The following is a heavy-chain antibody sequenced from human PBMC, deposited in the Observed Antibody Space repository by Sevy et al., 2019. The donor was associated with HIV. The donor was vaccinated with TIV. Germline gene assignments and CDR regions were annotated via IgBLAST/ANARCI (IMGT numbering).Heavy chain of an antibody. CDR1: GGSISSGGYY. Sequence: SETLSLTCTVSGGSISSGGYYWSWIRQHPGKGLEWIGYIYYSGSTYYNPSLKSRVTISVDTSKNQFSLKLSSVTAADTAVYYCARFSGLGYCSGGSCPRWNYYYYMDVWGKGTTVTVSS. CDR3: ARFSGLGYCSGGSCPRWNYYYYMDV. CDR2: IYYSGST. V-gene: IGHV4-31*03. D-gene: IGHD2-15*01. J-gene: IGHJ6*03.